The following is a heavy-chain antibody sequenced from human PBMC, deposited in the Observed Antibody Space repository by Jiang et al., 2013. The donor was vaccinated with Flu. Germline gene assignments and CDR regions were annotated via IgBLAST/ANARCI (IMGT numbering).Heavy chain of an antibody. D-gene: IGHD2-15*01. J-gene: IGHJ4*02. CDR1: GGSFSGYY. V-gene: IGHV4-34*01. Sequence: LLKPSETLSLTCAVYGGSFSGYYWSWIRQPPGKGLEWIGEINHSGSTNYNPSLKSRVTISVDTSKNQFSLKLSSVTAADTAVYYCARGGDVVVVAEDTHAYYFDYWGQGTLVTVSS. CDR3: ARGGDVVVVAEDTHAYYFDY. CDR2: INHSGST.